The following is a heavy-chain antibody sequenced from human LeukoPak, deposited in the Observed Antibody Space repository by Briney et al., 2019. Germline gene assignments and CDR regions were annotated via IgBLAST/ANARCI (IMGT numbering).Heavy chain of an antibody. Sequence: GGSLRLSCAASGFTFSSYAMHWVRQAPGKGLEWVSVISGSDGTRYCADSLKGRFTISRDNSKNTLYLQMNTLRAEDTAMYYCAKGRESGVTTVIVDYWGQGTLVTVSS. V-gene: IGHV3-23*01. CDR3: AKGRESGVTTVIVDY. J-gene: IGHJ4*02. CDR2: ISGSDGTR. D-gene: IGHD4-17*01. CDR1: GFTFSSYA.